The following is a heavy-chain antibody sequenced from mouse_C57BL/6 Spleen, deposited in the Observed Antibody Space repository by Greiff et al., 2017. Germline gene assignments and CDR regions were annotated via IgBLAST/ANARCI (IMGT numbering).Heavy chain of an antibody. J-gene: IGHJ4*01. Sequence: VQLQQPGAELVRPGTSVKLSCKASGYTFTSYWMHWVKQRPGQGLEWIGVIDPSDSYTNYNQKFKGKATLTVDTSSSTAYMQLSSLTSEDSAVYYCARGRAMDGWGPGASVTVSS. CDR3: ARGRAMDG. CDR1: GYTFTSYW. CDR2: IDPSDSYT. V-gene: IGHV1-59*01.